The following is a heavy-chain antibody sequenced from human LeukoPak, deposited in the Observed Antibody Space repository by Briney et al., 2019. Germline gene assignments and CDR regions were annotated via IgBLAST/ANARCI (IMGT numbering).Heavy chain of an antibody. CDR1: GGSISSGSYY. J-gene: IGHJ3*02. D-gene: IGHD1-7*01. V-gene: IGHV4-61*02. Sequence: SETLSLTCTVSGGSISSGSYYWSWIRQPAGKGLEWIGRIYTSGSTNYNPSLKSRVTISVDTSKNQFSLKLSSVTAADTAVYYCARSELELRSHDAFDIWGQGTMVTVSS. CDR3: ARSELELRSHDAFDI. CDR2: IYTSGST.